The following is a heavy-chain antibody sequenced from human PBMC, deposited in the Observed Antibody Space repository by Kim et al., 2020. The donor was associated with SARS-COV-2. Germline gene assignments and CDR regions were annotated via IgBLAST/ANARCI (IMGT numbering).Heavy chain of an antibody. D-gene: IGHD6-25*01. CDR2: YN. CDR3: ARGASGCFDY. Sequence: YNDYAVSVKSRITINPGTSKNQFSLQLNSVTPEDTAVYYCARGASGCFDYWGPGALVTVSS. J-gene: IGHJ4*02. V-gene: IGHV6-1*01.